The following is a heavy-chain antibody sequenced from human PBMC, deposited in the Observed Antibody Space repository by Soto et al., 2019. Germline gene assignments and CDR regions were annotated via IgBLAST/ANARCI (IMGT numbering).Heavy chain of an antibody. Sequence: GASVKVSCKASRYTLTRYGISWVRQAPGQGLEWMGWISAYNGNTNYAQKLQGRVTMTTDTSTSTAYMELRSLRSDDTAVYYCARDEARASRDYGDYASDYWGQGTLVTVSS. CDR3: ARDEARASRDYGDYASDY. CDR1: RYTLTRYG. V-gene: IGHV1-18*01. CDR2: ISAYNGNT. J-gene: IGHJ4*02. D-gene: IGHD4-17*01.